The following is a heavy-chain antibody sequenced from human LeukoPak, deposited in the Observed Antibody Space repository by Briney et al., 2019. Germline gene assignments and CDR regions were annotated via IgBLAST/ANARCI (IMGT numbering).Heavy chain of an antibody. J-gene: IGHJ6*02. CDR2: IDYSGST. V-gene: IGHV4-59*08. Sequence: SETLSLTCIVSGGSISSYYWSWIRQPPGKGLEWIGYIDYSGSTNYNPSLKSRVTISVDTSRNQISLKLSSVTAADTAVYYCAGSIAAAGYYYHGMDVWGQGTTVTVSS. CDR3: AGSIAAAGYYYHGMDV. D-gene: IGHD6-13*01. CDR1: GGSISSYY.